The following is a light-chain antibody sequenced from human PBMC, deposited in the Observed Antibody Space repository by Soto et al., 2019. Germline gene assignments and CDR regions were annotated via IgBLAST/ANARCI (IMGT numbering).Light chain of an antibody. Sequence: EIVLTQSPAPPSFSPGERATPSRRASPSVDFFLAWYQQKPGQPPRLLMYDASNRATGTPARFSGSGSGTDFTLTISSLEAEDFGIYYCQQRNTWPITFGQGTRLEIK. J-gene: IGKJ5*01. V-gene: IGKV3-11*01. CDR3: QQRNTWPIT. CDR2: DAS. CDR1: PSVDFF.